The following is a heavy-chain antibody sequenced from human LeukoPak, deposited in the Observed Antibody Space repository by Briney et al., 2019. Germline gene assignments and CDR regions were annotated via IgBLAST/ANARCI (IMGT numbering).Heavy chain of an antibody. CDR2: IRSSSSII. D-gene: IGHD3-16*01. CDR1: GLEFSGYS. Sequence: GGSLRLSCAVSGLEFSGYSMNWVRRAPGKGLEWVSYIRSSSSIIYYADSVKGRFTISRDNSKNTLYLQMNSLRVEDTAVYYCARDGGAGWYFDLWGRGTLVTVSS. J-gene: IGHJ2*01. CDR3: ARDGGAGWYFDL. V-gene: IGHV3-48*01.